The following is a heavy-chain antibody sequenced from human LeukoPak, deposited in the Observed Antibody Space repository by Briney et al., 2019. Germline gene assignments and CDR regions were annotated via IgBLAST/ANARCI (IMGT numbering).Heavy chain of an antibody. Sequence: SETLSLNCTVSGGSVSSSHWNWIPRRPGKGLEWIGNVDYRGSTKYNPSLRSRVTMSLDTSSNQFSLKLRSVTASGTALYYCTRGYYEPFDRWGQGTLVTVSS. J-gene: IGHJ4*02. CDR2: VDYRGST. CDR1: GGSVSSSH. CDR3: TRGYYEPFDR. V-gene: IGHV4-59*02. D-gene: IGHD3-22*01.